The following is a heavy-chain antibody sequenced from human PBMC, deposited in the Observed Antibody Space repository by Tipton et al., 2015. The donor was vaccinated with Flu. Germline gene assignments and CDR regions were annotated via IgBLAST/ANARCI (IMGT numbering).Heavy chain of an antibody. CDR2: IYSGGST. J-gene: IGHJ5*02. CDR3: ARDLIGSYSDP. D-gene: IGHD1-26*01. Sequence: SLRLSCAASGFTVSSNYMSWVRQAPGKGLEWVSVIYSGGSTYYADAVKGRFTISRHNSKNTLYLQMNSLRAEDTAVYYCARDLIGSYSDPWGLGTLVTVSS. CDR1: GFTVSSNY. V-gene: IGHV3-53*04.